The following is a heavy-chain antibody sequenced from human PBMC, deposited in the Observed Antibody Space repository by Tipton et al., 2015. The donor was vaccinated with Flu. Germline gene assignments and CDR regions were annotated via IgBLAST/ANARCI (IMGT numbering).Heavy chain of an antibody. V-gene: IGHV1-2*02. Sequence: QLVQSGPEVKKPGASVKVSCKASGYTFTGYYMHWVRQAPGQGLEWMGWINPNSGGTNSAQSFQGRVTMTRDTSISTAYMEMTRLRSDDTAVYYCATVKPTGYLGTAAGWFDTWGQGTLVTVSS. CDR3: ATVKPTGYLGTAAGWFDT. CDR2: INPNSGGT. J-gene: IGHJ5*02. CDR1: GYTFTGYY. D-gene: IGHD6-13*01.